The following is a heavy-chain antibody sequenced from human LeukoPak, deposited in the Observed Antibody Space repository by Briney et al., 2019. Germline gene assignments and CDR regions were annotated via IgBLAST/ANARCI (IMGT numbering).Heavy chain of an antibody. CDR3: ARPYYDFWSGYSEDDRSQYYFDY. D-gene: IGHD3-3*01. CDR1: GFTFSSYG. CDR2: IRYDGSNK. Sequence: GGSLRLSCAASGFTFSSYGMHWVRQAPGKGLEWVAFIRYDGSNKYYADSVKGRFTLSRDNSKNTLYLQMNSLRAEDTAVYYCARPYYDFWSGYSEDDRSQYYFDYWGQGTLVTVSS. V-gene: IGHV3-30*02. J-gene: IGHJ4*02.